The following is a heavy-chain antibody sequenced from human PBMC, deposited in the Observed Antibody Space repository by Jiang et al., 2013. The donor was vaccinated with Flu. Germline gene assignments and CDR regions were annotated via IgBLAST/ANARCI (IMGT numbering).Heavy chain of an antibody. D-gene: IGHD4-23*01. J-gene: IGHJ3*02. Sequence: VTISVDTSKNQFSLKLSSVTAADTAVYYCARWGDYGGLDIWGQGTMVTVSS. CDR3: ARWGDYGGLDI. V-gene: IGHV4-30-2*05.